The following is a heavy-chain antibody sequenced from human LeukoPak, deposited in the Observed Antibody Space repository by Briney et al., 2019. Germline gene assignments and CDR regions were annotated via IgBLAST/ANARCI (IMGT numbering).Heavy chain of an antibody. Sequence: SETLSLTCTVSGGSISRYYWSWIRQPPGKGLEWIGFIYYSGSTNYNPSLKSRVTISVDTSKNQFSLKLSSVTAADTAVYYCARRFSSSWPYYFDYWGQGTLVTVSS. CDR2: IYYSGST. D-gene: IGHD6-13*01. CDR3: ARRFSSSWPYYFDY. V-gene: IGHV4-59*08. J-gene: IGHJ4*02. CDR1: GGSISRYY.